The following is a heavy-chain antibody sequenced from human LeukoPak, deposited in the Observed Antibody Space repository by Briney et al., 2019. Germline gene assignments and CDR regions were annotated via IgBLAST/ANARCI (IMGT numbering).Heavy chain of an antibody. Sequence: GGSLRLSCAAPGFSFRVYEMHWVRQAPGKGLEWISDISSSGTTTYYAGSVKGRFTISRDNAKNSLYLQMNSLRAEDTAVYYCATLTVATSFDYWGQGTLVTVSS. J-gene: IGHJ4*02. V-gene: IGHV3-48*03. CDR2: ISSSGTTT. CDR3: ATLTVATSFDY. D-gene: IGHD4-17*01. CDR1: GFSFRVYE.